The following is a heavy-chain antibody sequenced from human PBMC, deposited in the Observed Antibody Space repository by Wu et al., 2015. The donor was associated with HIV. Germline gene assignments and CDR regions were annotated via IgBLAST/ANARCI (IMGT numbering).Heavy chain of an antibody. CDR1: GYTFTGYY. Sequence: VQLVQSGGEVKKPGASVKVACKASGYTFTGYYMHWVRQAPGQGLEWMGWINPNSGGTNYAQKFQGRVTMTRDTSISTAYMELSRLRSDDTAVYYCARDYIVVVPAAIRQEYYYYYMDVWGKGTTVTVSS. J-gene: IGHJ6*03. D-gene: IGHD2-2*02. CDR2: INPNSGGT. V-gene: IGHV1-2*02. CDR3: ARDYIVVVPAAIRQEYYYYYMDV.